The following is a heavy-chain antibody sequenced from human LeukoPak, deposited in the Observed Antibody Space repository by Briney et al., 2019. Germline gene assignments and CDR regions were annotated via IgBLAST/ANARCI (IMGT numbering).Heavy chain of an antibody. CDR1: RFTFSRYD. CDR2: MRSDGTTR. V-gene: IGHV3-30-3*01. J-gene: IGHJ4*02. D-gene: IGHD4-23*01. CDR3: VLGHYGGLFDN. Sequence: PGRTLRLSCAASRFTFSRYDMHWVRQAPGKGQEWVAIMRSDGTTRDYADSVKGRFTISRDSSTDTLYIQMNSLRPEDTAVYYCVLGHYGGLFDNWGQGTLVSVSS.